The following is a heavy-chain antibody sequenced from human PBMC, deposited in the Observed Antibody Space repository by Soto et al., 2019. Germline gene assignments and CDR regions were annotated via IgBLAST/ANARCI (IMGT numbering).Heavy chain of an antibody. J-gene: IGHJ6*02. D-gene: IGHD5-18*01. Sequence: PSETLSLTCTDSGGSISTSSYYWGWIRQPPGKGLEWIGSIYYSGSTYYNPSLKSRVTISVDTSKNQFSLKLSSVTAADTAVYYCARQDLAGGYSYGSDSYYGMDVWGQGTTVT. CDR1: GGSISTSSYY. V-gene: IGHV4-39*01. CDR3: ARQDLAGGYSYGSDSYYGMDV. CDR2: IYYSGST.